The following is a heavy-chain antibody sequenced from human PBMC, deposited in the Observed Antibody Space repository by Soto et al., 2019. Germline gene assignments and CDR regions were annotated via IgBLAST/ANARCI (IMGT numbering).Heavy chain of an antibody. CDR3: ARERSGSYDC. J-gene: IGHJ4*02. D-gene: IGHD1-26*01. V-gene: IGHV3-48*01. Sequence: EVQLVESGGGLVQPGGSLRLSCAAPGFSFSSYSMNWVRQAPGKGLEWVSYISSGSSTISYADSVKGRVTMSRDNPKNSRYLQMGSLRADDTAVCYCARERSGSYDCWGPGTLVTVSS. CDR2: ISSGSSTI. CDR1: GFSFSSYS.